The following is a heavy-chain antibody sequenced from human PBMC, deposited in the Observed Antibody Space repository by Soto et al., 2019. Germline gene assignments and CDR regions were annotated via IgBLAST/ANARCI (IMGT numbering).Heavy chain of an antibody. D-gene: IGHD2-2*01. CDR3: ARGGLGCSSTSCYALDY. Sequence: QVQLQESGPGLVKPSETLSLTCTVSGGSISSYYWSWIRHPPGKGLEWIGYIYYSGSTNYNPSLKRRVTISVDTSKNQFSLKLSSVTAADTAVYYCARGGLGCSSTSCYALDYWGQGTLVTVSS. J-gene: IGHJ4*02. V-gene: IGHV4-59*01. CDR1: GGSISSYY. CDR2: IYYSGST.